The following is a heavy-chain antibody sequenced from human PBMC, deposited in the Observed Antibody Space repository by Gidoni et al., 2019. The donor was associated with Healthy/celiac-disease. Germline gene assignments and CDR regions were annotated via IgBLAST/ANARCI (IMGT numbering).Heavy chain of an antibody. Sequence: EVQLLASVGGLVQPGGSLRLSCAASGFTFSSYAMRWGRQAPGKWLGWVSASSGSGGSTYYVDSVKGLFTISRDNSKNTLYLQMNSLGAEDTAVYYCETMVANSDIDYWGQGTLVTVSS. V-gene: IGHV3-23*01. CDR1: GFTFSSYA. D-gene: IGHD3-10*01. CDR2: SSGSGGST. CDR3: ETMVANSDIDY. J-gene: IGHJ4*02.